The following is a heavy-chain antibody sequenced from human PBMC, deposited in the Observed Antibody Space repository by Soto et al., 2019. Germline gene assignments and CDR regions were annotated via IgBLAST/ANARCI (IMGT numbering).Heavy chain of an antibody. Sequence: PGGSLRLSCTTSGFTFGDNAMSWVRQAPGKGLEWVGFIRSNGYGGTTDYAASVKGRFTISRDDFKSIAYLQMNSLKTEDTAVYYCTRAGIDRTGTTHYYYGMDVWGQGTTVTVSS. D-gene: IGHD1-1*01. CDR3: TRAGIDRTGTTHYYYGMDV. V-gene: IGHV3-49*04. J-gene: IGHJ6*02. CDR1: GFTFGDNA. CDR2: IRSNGYGGTT.